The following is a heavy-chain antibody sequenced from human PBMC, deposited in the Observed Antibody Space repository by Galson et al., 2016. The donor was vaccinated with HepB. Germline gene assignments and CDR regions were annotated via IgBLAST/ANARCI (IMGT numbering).Heavy chain of an antibody. J-gene: IGHJ4*02. V-gene: IGHV3-23*01. Sequence: SLRLSCAASGFDFDNYYMSWIRQAPGKGLEWVSTISGSGGSTYYADSVKGLFTISRDNSKNTVYLQMSSLRAEDTAVYYCAKDEGVTLPGVYFEYWSQGTLVTVSS. CDR2: ISGSGGST. D-gene: IGHD2-21*02. CDR3: AKDEGVTLPGVYFEY. CDR1: GFDFDNYY.